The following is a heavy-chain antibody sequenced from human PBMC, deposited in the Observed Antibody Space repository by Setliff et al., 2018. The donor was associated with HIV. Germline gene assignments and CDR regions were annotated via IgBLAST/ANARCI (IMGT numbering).Heavy chain of an antibody. CDR3: ARLRYYYDSSGYYYGYYGMDV. CDR2: INHSGST. CDR1: GGSISGYY. J-gene: IGHJ6*02. Sequence: SETLSLTCTVSGGSISGYYWSWIRQPPGKGLEWIGEINHSGSTNYNPSLKSRVTISVDTSKNQFSLKLSSVTAADTAVYYCARLRYYYDSSGYYYGYYGMDVWGQGTTVTVSS. V-gene: IGHV4-34*01. D-gene: IGHD3-22*01.